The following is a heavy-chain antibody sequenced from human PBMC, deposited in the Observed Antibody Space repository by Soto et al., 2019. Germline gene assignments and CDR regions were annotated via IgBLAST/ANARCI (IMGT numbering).Heavy chain of an antibody. D-gene: IGHD5-18*01. CDR3: ARDSRGYSYGYIHYYYYYGMDV. V-gene: IGHV4-30-4*01. CDR2: IYYSGST. J-gene: IGHJ6*02. CDR1: CGSISSGDYY. Sequence: PSETLSLTCTVSCGSISSGDYYWSWIRQPPGKGLEWIGYIYYSGSTYYNPSLESRVTISVDTSKNQFSLKLSSVTAADTAVYYCARDSRGYSYGYIHYYYYYGMDVWGQGTTVTVSS.